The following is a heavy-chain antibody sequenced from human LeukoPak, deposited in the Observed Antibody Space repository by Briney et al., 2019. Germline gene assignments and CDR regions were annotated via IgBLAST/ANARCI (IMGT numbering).Heavy chain of an antibody. CDR3: ARTSLQDYYDSSGDKDY. D-gene: IGHD3-22*01. CDR2: INHSGST. CDR1: GGSFSGYY. V-gene: IGHV4-34*01. J-gene: IGHJ4*02. Sequence: SETLSLTCAVYGGSFSGYYWSWIRQPPGKGLEWIGEINHSGSTNYNPSLKSRVTISVDTSKNQFSLKLSSVTAADTAVYYCARTSLQDYYDSSGDKDYWGQGTLVTVSS.